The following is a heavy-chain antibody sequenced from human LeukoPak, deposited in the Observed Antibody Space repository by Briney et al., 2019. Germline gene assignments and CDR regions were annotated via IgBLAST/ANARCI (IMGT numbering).Heavy chain of an antibody. Sequence: PGGSLRLSCAASGFTFSSYAMHWVRQAPGKGLEWVAVISYDGSNKYYADSVKGRFTISRDNSKNTLYLQMNSLRAEDTAVYYCAKRASLSGSYSGYWGQGTLVTVSS. V-gene: IGHV3-30-3*02. CDR2: ISYDGSNK. CDR3: AKRASLSGSYSGY. D-gene: IGHD1-26*01. J-gene: IGHJ4*02. CDR1: GFTFSSYA.